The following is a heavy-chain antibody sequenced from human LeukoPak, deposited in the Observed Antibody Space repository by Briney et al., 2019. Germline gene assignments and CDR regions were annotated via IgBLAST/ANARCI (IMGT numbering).Heavy chain of an antibody. CDR1: GFTFGDYA. D-gene: IGHD1-26*01. CDR2: ITSKAYGATT. V-gene: IGHV3-49*04. Sequence: GGSLRLSCTASGFTFGDYAMSWVRQAPGKGLEWVGFITSKAYGATTDYAASVKGGFAISRDDSKSIAYLQMSSLKTEDTAVYYCSRHIVGPRTYFDYWGQGALVTVSS. CDR3: SRHIVGPRTYFDY. J-gene: IGHJ4*02.